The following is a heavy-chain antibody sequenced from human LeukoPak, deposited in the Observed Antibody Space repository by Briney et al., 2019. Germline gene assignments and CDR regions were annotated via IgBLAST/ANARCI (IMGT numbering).Heavy chain of an antibody. CDR3: ARGGGYSYGNFDY. CDR1: GGTFSSYA. D-gene: IGHD5-18*01. V-gene: IGHV1-69*13. Sequence: ASVKVSCKASGGTFSSYAISWVRQAPGQGLEWMGGIIPIFGTANYAQKFQGRVTITADESTSTAYMELSSLRSEDTAVYYRARGGGYSYGNFDYWGQGTLVTVSS. J-gene: IGHJ4*02. CDR2: IIPIFGTA.